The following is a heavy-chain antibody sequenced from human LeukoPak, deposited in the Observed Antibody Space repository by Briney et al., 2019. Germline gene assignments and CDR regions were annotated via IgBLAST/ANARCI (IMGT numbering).Heavy chain of an antibody. V-gene: IGHV4-59*01. CDR2: IYYSEST. Sequence: SETLSLTCTVSGGSISSYYWSWIRQPPGKGLEWFGYIYYSESTNYNPSLKSRVTISVDTSKNQFSLKLSSVTAADSAVYYCAKQPQDYDSSGSFDYWGQGTLVTVSS. J-gene: IGHJ4*02. D-gene: IGHD3-22*01. CDR3: AKQPQDYDSSGSFDY. CDR1: GGSISSYY.